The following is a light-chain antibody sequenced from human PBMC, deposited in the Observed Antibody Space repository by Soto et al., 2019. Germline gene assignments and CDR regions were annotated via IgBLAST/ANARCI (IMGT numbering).Light chain of an antibody. CDR1: QGISSF. V-gene: IGKV1-9*01. J-gene: IGKJ2*01. Sequence: IQLTQSPSSLSASVGDRVTITCRASQGISSFLAWYQQKPGKAPKLLIYAASTLHSGVPSRFSGSGSGTDFTLTISSLQPEDFATYYCQQLNSYLYTFGQGTKLEIK. CDR3: QQLNSYLYT. CDR2: AAS.